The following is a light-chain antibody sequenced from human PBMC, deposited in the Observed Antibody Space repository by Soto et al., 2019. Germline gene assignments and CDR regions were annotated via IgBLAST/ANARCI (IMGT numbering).Light chain of an antibody. CDR2: QDT. J-gene: IGLJ2*01. CDR3: QAWDGSPVV. V-gene: IGLV3-1*01. Sequence: SYELTQPPSVSVSPGQTASITCSGDKLGDKYACWYQQKPGQSPVLVIYQDTKRPSGIPERFSGSNSGNTATLTISGTQAMVEADYYCQAWDGSPVVFGGGTKVTVL. CDR1: KLGDKY.